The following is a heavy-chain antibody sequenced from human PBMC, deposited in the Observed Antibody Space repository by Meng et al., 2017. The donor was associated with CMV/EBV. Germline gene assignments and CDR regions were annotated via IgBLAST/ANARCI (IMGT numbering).Heavy chain of an antibody. D-gene: IGHD3-10*01. CDR1: GFTFTSSA. CDR2: IVVGSGNT. J-gene: IGHJ4*02. V-gene: IGHV1-58*01. CDR3: AAAPIWFGELLFTGDDY. Sequence: SVPVSCKASGFTFTSSAVQWVRQARGQRLEWIGWIVVGSGNTNYAQKFQERVTITRDMSTSTADMELSSLRSEDTAVYYCAAAPIWFGELLFTGDDYWGQGTLVTVSS.